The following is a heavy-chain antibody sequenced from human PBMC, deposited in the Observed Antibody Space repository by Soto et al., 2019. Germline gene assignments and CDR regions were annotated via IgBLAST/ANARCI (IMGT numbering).Heavy chain of an antibody. CDR1: VYSMSSFYY. CDR2: IYHSGST. V-gene: IGHV4-38-2*01. Sequence: AEALSITCAVSVYSMSSFYYWGLIRQPPGKGLEWIGSIYHSGSTYYNPSLKSRVTISVDTSKNQFSLKLSSVTAADTAVYYCASAKERWELLERYYFDYWGQGTLVTVSS. J-gene: IGHJ4*02. D-gene: IGHD1-26*01. CDR3: ASAKERWELLERYYFDY.